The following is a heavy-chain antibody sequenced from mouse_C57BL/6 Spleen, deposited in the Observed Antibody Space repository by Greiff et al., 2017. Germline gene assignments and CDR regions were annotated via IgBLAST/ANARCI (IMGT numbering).Heavy chain of an antibody. J-gene: IGHJ3*01. D-gene: IGHD4-1*01. V-gene: IGHV5-4*01. CDR1: GFTFSSYA. CDR3: ARDLGTGLFAY. CDR2: ISDGGSYT. Sequence: EVQLQESGGGLVKPGGSLKLSCAASGFTFSSYAMSWVRQTPEKRLEWVATISDGGSYTYYPDNVKGRFTISRDNAKNNLYLQMSHLKSEDTAMYYCARDLGTGLFAYWGQGTLVTVSA.